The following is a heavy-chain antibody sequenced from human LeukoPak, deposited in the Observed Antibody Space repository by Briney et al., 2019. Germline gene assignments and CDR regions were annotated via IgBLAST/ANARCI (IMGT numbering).Heavy chain of an antibody. V-gene: IGHV1-18*01. Sequence: ASVKVSCKASGYTFTKYDIHWVRQAPGQGLEWMGWISPYIGNTYYSQKLQGRVTMTTDTSTTTAYMELRSLRSDDTGVYYCARFTPRLSREKFDYWGQGTLVTVSS. CDR1: GYTFTKYD. CDR2: ISPYIGNT. D-gene: IGHD3-3*02. CDR3: ARFTPRLSREKFDY. J-gene: IGHJ4*02.